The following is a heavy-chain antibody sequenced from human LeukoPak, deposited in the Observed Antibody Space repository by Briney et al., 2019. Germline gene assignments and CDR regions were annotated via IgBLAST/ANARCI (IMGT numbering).Heavy chain of an antibody. CDR2: LYTSGST. CDR1: GGSISNYH. Sequence: SETLSLTCTVSGGSISNYHWSWIRQPAGKGLEWIGRLYTSGSTSYNPSLKSRVTISVDKSKNQFSLKLSSVTAADTAVYYCARDTQTTMGFYYYYYMDVWGKGTTVTVSS. CDR3: ARDTQTTMGFYYYYYMDV. J-gene: IGHJ6*03. D-gene: IGHD5-18*01. V-gene: IGHV4-4*07.